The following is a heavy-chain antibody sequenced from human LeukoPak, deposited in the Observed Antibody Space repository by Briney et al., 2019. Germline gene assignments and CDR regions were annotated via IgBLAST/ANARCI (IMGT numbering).Heavy chain of an antibody. J-gene: IGHJ6*03. Sequence: PGGSLRLSCTASGFTFGDYAMSWVRQAPGKGLEWVGFIRSKAYGGTTEYAASVKGRFTISRDDSKSIAYLQMNSLRAGDTAVYYCAKDTDSSSWDYYYYYMDVWGKGTTVTVSS. CDR1: GFTFGDYA. D-gene: IGHD6-13*01. CDR3: AKDTDSSSWDYYYYYMDV. V-gene: IGHV3-49*04. CDR2: IRSKAYGGTT.